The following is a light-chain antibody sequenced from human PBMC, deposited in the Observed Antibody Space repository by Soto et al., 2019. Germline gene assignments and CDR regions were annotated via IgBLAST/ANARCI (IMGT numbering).Light chain of an antibody. Sequence: EIVLTQSPGTLSLSPGERATLSCRASQRVSSGYLAWYQQKPGQAPRLLIYGPSIRATGIPARFSGSGSGTEFTLTISSLQSEDFAIYYCQQYHNWRTLGQGTKVDI. CDR3: QQYHNWRT. CDR2: GPS. J-gene: IGKJ1*01. V-gene: IGKV3-15*01. CDR1: QRVSSGY.